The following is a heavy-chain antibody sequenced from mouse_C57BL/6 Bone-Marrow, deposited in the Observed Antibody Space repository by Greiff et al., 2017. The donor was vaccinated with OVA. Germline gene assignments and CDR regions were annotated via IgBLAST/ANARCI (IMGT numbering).Heavy chain of an antibody. CDR3: GGVRRPLSYYFDY. J-gene: IGHJ2*01. V-gene: IGHV1-81*01. Sequence: VMLVESGAELARPGASVKLSCKASGYTFTSYGISWVKQRTGQGLEWIGEIYPRSGNTYYNEKFKGKATLTADKSSSTAYMELRSLTSEDSAVYFCGGVRRPLSYYFDYWGQGTTLTVSS. CDR1: GYTFTSYG. CDR2: IYPRSGNT. D-gene: IGHD2-14*01.